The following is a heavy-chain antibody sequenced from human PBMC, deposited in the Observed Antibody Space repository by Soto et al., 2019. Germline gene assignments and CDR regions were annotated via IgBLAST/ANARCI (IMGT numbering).Heavy chain of an antibody. CDR2: IYWDDDK. J-gene: IGHJ4*02. Sequence: QITLKESGPTLVKPTQTLTLTCTFSGFSLSTSGVVVGWIRQPPGKALEWLALIYWDDDKRYRPSLKSRLTLPKEPAKNHVLLTLGTEEPVDTATDYCAHSPMGYYDISGFDYWGQGTLVTVSS. CDR1: GFSLSTSGVV. V-gene: IGHV2-5*02. CDR3: AHSPMGYYDISGFDY. D-gene: IGHD3-22*01.